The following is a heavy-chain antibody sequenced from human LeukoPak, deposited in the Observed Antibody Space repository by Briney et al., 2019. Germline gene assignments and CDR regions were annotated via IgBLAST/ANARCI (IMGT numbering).Heavy chain of an antibody. CDR3: ARASGHSCSALVPPFDY. V-gene: IGHV1-18*01. CDR2: ISAYNGNT. D-gene: IGHD6-13*01. Sequence: ASVKVSCKASGYTFTSYGISWVRQAPGQGLEWMGWISAYNGNTNYAQKLQGRVTMTTDTSTSTAYMELRSLRSDDTAVYYCARASGHSCSALVPPFDYWGQGTLVTVSS. J-gene: IGHJ4*02. CDR1: GYTFTSYG.